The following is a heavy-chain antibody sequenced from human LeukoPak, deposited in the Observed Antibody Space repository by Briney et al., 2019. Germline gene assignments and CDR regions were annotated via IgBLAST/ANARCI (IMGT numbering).Heavy chain of an antibody. V-gene: IGHV1-69*04. CDR2: IIPILGIA. CDR1: GGTFSSYA. Sequence: SVKVSCKASGGTFSSYAISWVRQAPGQGLEWMGRIIPILGIANYAQKFQGRVTITADKSTSTAYMELSRLRSDDTAVYYCARDLRTSTYYFDYWGQGTLVTVSS. J-gene: IGHJ4*02. D-gene: IGHD5/OR15-5a*01. CDR3: ARDLRTSTYYFDY.